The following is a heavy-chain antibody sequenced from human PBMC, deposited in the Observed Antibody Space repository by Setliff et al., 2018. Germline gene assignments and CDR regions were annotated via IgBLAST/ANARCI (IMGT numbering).Heavy chain of an antibody. V-gene: IGHV1-24*01. CDR1: GYTLTELS. J-gene: IGHJ4*02. Sequence: ASVKVSCKVSGYTLTELSMHWVRQAPGKGLEWMGGFDPEDGETIYAQKFQGRVTMTEDTSTDTAYMELKALRSDDTAVYYCARGRGPDIVVTIPGDYWGQGTQVTVS. CDR3: ARGRGPDIVVTIPGDY. D-gene: IGHD2-15*01. CDR2: FDPEDGET.